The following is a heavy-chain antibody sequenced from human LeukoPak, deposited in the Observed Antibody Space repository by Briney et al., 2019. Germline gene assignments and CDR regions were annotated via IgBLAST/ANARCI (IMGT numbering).Heavy chain of an antibody. CDR2: IYPGDSDT. CDR1: GYSFTSYW. D-gene: IGHD3-16*01. J-gene: IGHJ3*02. CDR3: ARKINDAFDI. Sequence: GESLQISCKGSGYSFTSYWIGWVRPLPGKGLEWMGIIYPGDSDTRYSPSFQGQVTISADKSISTAYLQWSSLKASDTAMYYCARKINDAFDIWGQGTMVTVSS. V-gene: IGHV5-51*01.